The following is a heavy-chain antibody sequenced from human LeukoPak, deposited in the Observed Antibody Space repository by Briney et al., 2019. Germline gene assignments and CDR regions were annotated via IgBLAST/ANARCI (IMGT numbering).Heavy chain of an antibody. CDR2: ISGSGGST. J-gene: IGHJ3*02. CDR3: AKLGRLTYGSGSYSKDDAFDI. CDR1: GFTFSSYA. V-gene: IGHV3-23*01. D-gene: IGHD3-10*01. Sequence: PGGSLRLSCAASGFTFSSYAMSWVRQAPGKGMEWVSAISGSGGSTYYADSVKGRFTISRDNSKNTLYLQMNSLRAEDTAVYYCAKLGRLTYGSGSYSKDDAFDIWGQGTMVTVSS.